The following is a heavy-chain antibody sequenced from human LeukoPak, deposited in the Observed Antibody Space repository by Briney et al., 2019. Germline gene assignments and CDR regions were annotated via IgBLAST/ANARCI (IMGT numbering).Heavy chain of an antibody. CDR3: AKDPFWSGYPY. V-gene: IGHV3-23*01. J-gene: IGHJ4*02. D-gene: IGHD3-3*01. CDR1: GFTFSSYG. CDR2: ISGSGGST. Sequence: GGSLRLSCAASGFTFSSYGMHWVRQAPGKGLEWVSAISGSGGSTYYADSVKGRFTISRDNSKNTLYLQMNSLRAEDTAVYYCAKDPFWSGYPYWGQGTLVTVSS.